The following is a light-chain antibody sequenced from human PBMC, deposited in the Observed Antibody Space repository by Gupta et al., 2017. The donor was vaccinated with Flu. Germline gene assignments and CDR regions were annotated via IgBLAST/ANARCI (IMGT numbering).Light chain of an antibody. J-gene: IGKJ1*01. CDR3: QQCYSTSWT. V-gene: IGKV1-39*01. CDR2: AAS. CDR1: QSISSY. Sequence: DIQMTQSPSSLSASVGDRVTITCRASQSISSYLDWYQQKPGKAPKLLIYAASSLQSGVPSRFSGSGSGTDFTLTISSLQPEDFATYYCQQCYSTSWTFGQGTKVEIK.